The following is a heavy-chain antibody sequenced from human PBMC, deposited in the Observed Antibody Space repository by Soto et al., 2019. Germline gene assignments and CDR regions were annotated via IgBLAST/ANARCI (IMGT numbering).Heavy chain of an antibody. CDR1: GYRFTSHW. Sequence: GESLKISCKGSGYRFTSHWVGWVRQMPGKGLEWMGIIYPGDSDTRYSPSFQGQVTISADKSINTAYLQWSGLKASDTAIYYWARRGYCISTSCHIDYWGPGTLVTVSS. D-gene: IGHD2-2*02. CDR3: ARRGYCISTSCHIDY. V-gene: IGHV5-51*01. J-gene: IGHJ4*02. CDR2: IYPGDSDT.